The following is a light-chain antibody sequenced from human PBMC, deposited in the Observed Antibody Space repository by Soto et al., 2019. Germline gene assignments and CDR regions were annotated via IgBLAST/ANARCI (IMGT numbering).Light chain of an antibody. J-gene: IGLJ2*01. CDR1: TGTVTSGHF. Sequence: TVVTQEPSLTVSPGGTVTLTCGSNTGTVTSGHFPYWIQQKPGQAPRTLICNTNNKHSWTPARFSGSLLGGKAALTLSGAQPEDEAEYYCLLAYSGARVFGGGTKLTVL. CDR3: LLAYSGARV. CDR2: NTN. V-gene: IGLV7-46*01.